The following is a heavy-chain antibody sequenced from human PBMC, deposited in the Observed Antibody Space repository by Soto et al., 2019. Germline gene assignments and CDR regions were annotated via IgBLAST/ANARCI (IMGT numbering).Heavy chain of an antibody. Sequence: QVQLVQSGAQVKKPGASVKVSCKASGYTFDNYALHWVRQAPGRRLEWMGWIQAGNGYTKYSQSFKGRVTITRDTSASTVHMDLSSLRSEDTAVYYCARVQYSGYDFKLAFDSWGQGTMVTVSS. CDR1: GYTFDNYA. J-gene: IGHJ3*02. CDR3: ARVQYSGYDFKLAFDS. D-gene: IGHD5-12*01. CDR2: IQAGNGYT. V-gene: IGHV1-3*01.